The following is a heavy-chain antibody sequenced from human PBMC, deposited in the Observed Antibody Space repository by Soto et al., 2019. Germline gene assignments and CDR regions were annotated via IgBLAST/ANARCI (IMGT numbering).Heavy chain of an antibody. D-gene: IGHD6-19*01. V-gene: IGHV4-39*01. Sequence: QLQLQESGPGLVKPSETLSLICTVSGGSISSGSDYWGWIRQPPGKGLEWIGTIYYSGSTYYTPSLKSRVTISVDTSKNQFSLKLRSVTAADTAVYYCAKHTSGWSTPGDYWGQGTLVTVSS. CDR2: IYYSGST. CDR3: AKHTSGWSTPGDY. J-gene: IGHJ4*02. CDR1: GGSISSGSDY.